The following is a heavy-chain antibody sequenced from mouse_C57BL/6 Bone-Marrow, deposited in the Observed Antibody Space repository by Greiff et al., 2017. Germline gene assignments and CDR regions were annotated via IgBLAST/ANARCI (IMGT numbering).Heavy chain of an antibody. V-gene: IGHV1-81*01. CDR1: GYTFTSYG. Sequence: QVQLQQSGAELARPGASVKLSCKASGYTFTSYGISWVKQRTGQGLEWIGEIYPRSGHTYYNEKFKGKATLTADKSSSTAYMELRSLTSEDSAVYFWGGDGDYEGAWFAYWGQGTLVTVSA. CDR3: GGDGDYEGAWFAY. CDR2: IYPRSGHT. J-gene: IGHJ3*01. D-gene: IGHD2-13*01.